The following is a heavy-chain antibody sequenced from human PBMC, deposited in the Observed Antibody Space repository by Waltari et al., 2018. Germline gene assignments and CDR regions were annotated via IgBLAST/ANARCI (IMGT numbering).Heavy chain of an antibody. D-gene: IGHD6-6*01. CDR3: AKDLRDSSSFFDY. CDR1: GFTFSRYA. CDR2: IYGRGNIT. V-gene: IGHV3-23*04. J-gene: IGHJ4*02. Sequence: EVQLVESGGGLVQPGGSLRLSCAASGFTFSRYAMSWVRQAPGKGLEWVSGIYGRGNITYYADSVKGRFTISRDNSENTLYLQMNSLRAEDTAVYYCAKDLRDSSSFFDYWGQGTLVTVSS.